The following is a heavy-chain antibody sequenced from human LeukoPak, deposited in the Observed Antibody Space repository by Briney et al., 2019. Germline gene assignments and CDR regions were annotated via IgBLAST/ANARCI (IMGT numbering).Heavy chain of an antibody. Sequence: PGGSLRLSCAASGFTFSSYSMNWVRQAPGKGLEWVSSISSSSSYIYYADSVKGRFTISRDNAKNSLYLQMNSLRAEDTAVYYCARDRGWDWSPGPFDYRGQGTLVTVSS. CDR1: GFTFSSYS. CDR2: ISSSSSYI. V-gene: IGHV3-21*01. J-gene: IGHJ4*02. CDR3: ARDRGWDWSPGPFDY. D-gene: IGHD3/OR15-3a*01.